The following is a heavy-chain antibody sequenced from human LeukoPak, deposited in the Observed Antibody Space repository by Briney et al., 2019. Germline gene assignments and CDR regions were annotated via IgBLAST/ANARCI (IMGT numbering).Heavy chain of an antibody. Sequence: PSVKVSCKASGYTFTSYGISWVRQAPGQGLEWMGWISAYNGNTNYAQKLQGRVTMTTDTSTSTAYMELRSLRSDDTAVYYCARGGPYYYDSSGYADFDYWGQGTLVTVSS. D-gene: IGHD3-22*01. CDR1: GYTFTSYG. CDR2: ISAYNGNT. J-gene: IGHJ4*02. V-gene: IGHV1-18*01. CDR3: ARGGPYYYDSSGYADFDY.